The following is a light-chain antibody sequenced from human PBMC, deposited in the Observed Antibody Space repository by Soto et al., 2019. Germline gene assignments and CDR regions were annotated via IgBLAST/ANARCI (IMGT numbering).Light chain of an antibody. CDR2: GNN. V-gene: IGLV1-44*01. Sequence: HSVLTQPPSASGTPGQRVTISCSGSTSNIGNNPVNWFQQLPGTAPKLLIYGNNQRPSGVPDRFSGSKSGTSASLAISGLQSEDEADYYCAAWDGSLRAYVFGTGTKVTVL. J-gene: IGLJ1*01. CDR3: AAWDGSLRAYV. CDR1: TSNIGNNP.